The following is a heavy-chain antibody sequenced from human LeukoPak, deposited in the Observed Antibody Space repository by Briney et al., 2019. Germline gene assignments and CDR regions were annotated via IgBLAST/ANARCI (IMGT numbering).Heavy chain of an antibody. CDR2: IIPILGIA. J-gene: IGHJ6*02. CDR3: AIKTKGYYYGMDV. CDR1: GGTFSSYA. V-gene: IGHV1-69*04. Sequence: SVKVSCKASGGTFSSYAISWVRQAPGQGLEWMGRIIPILGIANYAQKFQGRVTITADKSTSTAYMELSSLRSEDTALYYCAIKTKGYYYGMDVWGQGTTVTVSS.